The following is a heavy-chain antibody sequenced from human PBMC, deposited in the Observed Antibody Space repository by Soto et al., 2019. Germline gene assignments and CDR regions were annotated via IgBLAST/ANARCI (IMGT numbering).Heavy chain of an antibody. CDR2: ISYDGSNK. CDR3: AKGSTIFGVVITYFDY. Sequence: QVQLVESGGGVVQPGRSLRLSCAASGFTFSSYGMHWVRQAPGKGLEWVAVISYDGSNKYYADSVKGRFTISRDNSKNTLYLQMNSLRAEDTAVYYCAKGSTIFGVVITYFDYWGQGTLVTVSS. J-gene: IGHJ4*02. D-gene: IGHD3-3*01. CDR1: GFTFSSYG. V-gene: IGHV3-30*18.